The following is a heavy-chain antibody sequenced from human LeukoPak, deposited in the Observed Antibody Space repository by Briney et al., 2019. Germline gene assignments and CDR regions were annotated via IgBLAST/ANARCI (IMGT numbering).Heavy chain of an antibody. CDR3: AREDGFCSGGSCYQH. J-gene: IGHJ1*01. D-gene: IGHD2-15*01. CDR1: GFAFTSYT. V-gene: IGHV3-21*04. CDR2: ITTSGSI. Sequence: PGGSLRLSCAASGFAFTSYTINWVRQAPGKGLEWVSSITTSGSIKYADSVKGRFTISRDNAKNSVYLQMSSLRAEDTASYYCAREDGFCSGGSCYQHWGQGTLVTVSS.